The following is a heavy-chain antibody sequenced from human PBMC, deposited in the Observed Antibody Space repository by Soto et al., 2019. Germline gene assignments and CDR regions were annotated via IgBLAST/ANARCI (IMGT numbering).Heavy chain of an antibody. J-gene: IGHJ4*02. V-gene: IGHV3-72*01. D-gene: IGHD3-16*02. CDR3: ARSSGSYQHLDY. CDR1: GFTFSDHY. Sequence: EVQLVESGGGLVQPGGSLRLSCAASGFTFSDHYMDWVRQDPGKGLEWVGCSRNKGNSYTTEYAASVKGRFIISRDESKNSLYPQMNSLKTEDTAVYYCARSSGSYQHLDYCGQGTMVTVSS. CDR2: SRNKGNSYTT.